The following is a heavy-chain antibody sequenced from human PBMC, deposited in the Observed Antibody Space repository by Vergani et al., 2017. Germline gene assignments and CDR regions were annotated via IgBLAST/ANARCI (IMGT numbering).Heavy chain of an antibody. J-gene: IGHJ5*02. CDR1: GYTFTSYG. Sequence: QVQLVQSGAEVKKPGASVKVSCKASGYTFTSYGISWVRQAPGQGLEWMGWISAYNGNTNYAQKLQGRVTMTTDTSTSTAYMELRSLRSDDTAVYYCARDESGMGYCSGGSCYPGPFDPWGQGTLVTVSS. D-gene: IGHD2-15*01. CDR2: ISAYNGNT. CDR3: ARDESGMGYCSGGSCYPGPFDP. V-gene: IGHV1-18*04.